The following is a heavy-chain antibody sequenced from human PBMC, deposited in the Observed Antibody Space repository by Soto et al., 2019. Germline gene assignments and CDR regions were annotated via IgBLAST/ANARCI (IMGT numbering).Heavy chain of an antibody. J-gene: IGHJ6*02. Sequence: QVQLVQSGAEVKKPGSSVNVSCKASGGTFSSYAISWVRQAPGQGLEWMGGIIPISGTANYAQKFQGRVTITADESTSTAYMELSSLRSEDTAVYYCARGRRQAAAGHYYYYYGMDVWGQGTTVTVSS. CDR3: ARGRRQAAAGHYYYYYGMDV. V-gene: IGHV1-69*01. CDR1: GGTFSSYA. D-gene: IGHD6-13*01. CDR2: IIPISGTA.